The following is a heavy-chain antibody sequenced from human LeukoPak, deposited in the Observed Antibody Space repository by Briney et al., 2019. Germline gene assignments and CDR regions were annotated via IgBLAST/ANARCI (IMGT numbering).Heavy chain of an antibody. J-gene: IGHJ6*03. CDR1: GFTFSSYA. V-gene: IGHV3-30*01. CDR2: ISYDGSNK. D-gene: IGHD2-2*01. CDR3: ARGVYQLLLDYYYYMDV. Sequence: PGRSLRLSCAASGFTFSSYAMHWVRQAPGKGLEWVAVISYDGSNKYYADSVKGRFTISRDNSKNTLYLQMNSLRAEDTAVYYCARGVYQLLLDYYYYMDVWGKGTTVTVSS.